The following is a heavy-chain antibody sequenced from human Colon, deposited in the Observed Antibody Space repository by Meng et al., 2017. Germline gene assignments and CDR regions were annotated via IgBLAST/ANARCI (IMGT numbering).Heavy chain of an antibody. CDR1: GGSISSNYW. J-gene: IGHJ4*02. V-gene: IGHV4-4*02. Sequence: QGYLQGSGPGLVKPSWTLSLTCTVSGGSISSNYWWSWVRQSPGRGLEWIGEIYQSGSTNYSPSLKSRVTISLDKSKNQFSLKVSYMTAADTAVYFCARVPTTVDPFESWGQGTLVTVSS. CDR2: IYQSGST. D-gene: IGHD4-23*01. CDR3: ARVPTTVDPFES.